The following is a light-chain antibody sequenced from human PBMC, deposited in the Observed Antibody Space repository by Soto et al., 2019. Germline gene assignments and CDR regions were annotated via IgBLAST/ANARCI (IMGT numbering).Light chain of an antibody. CDR1: QSVSSSY. CDR2: GAS. CDR3: QQYGSSPFT. Sequence: ESVLTQSPGTLSMSPGERATLSCRASQSVSSSYSAWYQQKPGQAPRLLIYGASRRATGIPDRFSGSGSGTDFILTISRLEPEDFAVYYCQQYGSSPFTFVPGTKVDLK. V-gene: IGKV3-20*01. J-gene: IGKJ3*01.